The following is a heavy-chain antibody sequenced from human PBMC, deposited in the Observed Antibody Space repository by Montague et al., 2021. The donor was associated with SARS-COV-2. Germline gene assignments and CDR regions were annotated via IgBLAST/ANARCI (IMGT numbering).Heavy chain of an antibody. D-gene: IGHD3-9*01. CDR1: GFSLSTSGMC. CDR3: ARTLHDILTGYYSFDY. Sequence: PALGKPTQTLTLTCTLSGFSLSTSGMCVSWIRQPPGKALEWLALIDWDDDKYYSTSLKTRLTISKDTSKNQVVLTMTNMDPVDTATYYCARTLHDILTGYYSFDYWGQGTLVTVSS. CDR2: IDWDDDK. J-gene: IGHJ4*02. V-gene: IGHV2-70*01.